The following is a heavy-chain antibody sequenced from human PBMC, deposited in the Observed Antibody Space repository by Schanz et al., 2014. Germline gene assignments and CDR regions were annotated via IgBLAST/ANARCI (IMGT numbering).Heavy chain of an antibody. Sequence: QVQLVQSGADVKKPGSSVRVSCKASGGTFSRLTFSWVRQAPGQGLEWMGRVIPILGVTHYAQKFQGRVTITADKSTTTACMELNSLNADDTAGDYCANLDGADSVSWGQGTLVTVSS. V-gene: IGHV1-69*02. CDR1: GGTFSRLT. CDR3: ANLDGADSVS. CDR2: VIPILGVT. D-gene: IGHD2-15*01. J-gene: IGHJ5*02.